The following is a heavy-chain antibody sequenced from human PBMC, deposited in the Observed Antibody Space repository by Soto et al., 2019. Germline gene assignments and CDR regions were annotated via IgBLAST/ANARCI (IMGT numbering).Heavy chain of an antibody. V-gene: IGHV3-49*03. D-gene: IGHD2-2*01. CDR1: GFTFGDYA. J-gene: IGHJ4*02. CDR2: IRSKAYGGTT. Sequence: GSLRLSCTASGFTFGDYAMSWFRQAPGKGLEWVGFIRSKAYGGTTEYAASVKGRFTISRDDSKSIAYLQMNSLKTEDTAVYYCTRTIVLVPAAMGSYDSSGYFPFDYWGQGTLVTVSS. CDR3: TRTIVLVPAAMGSYDSSGYFPFDY.